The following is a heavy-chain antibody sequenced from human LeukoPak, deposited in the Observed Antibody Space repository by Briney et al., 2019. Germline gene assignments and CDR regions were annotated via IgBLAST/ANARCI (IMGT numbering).Heavy chain of an antibody. CDR2: INWNGGRT. V-gene: IGHV3-20*04. CDR3: ARGYGSGSYLY. CDR1: GFTFDDYG. D-gene: IGHD3-10*01. J-gene: IGHJ4*02. Sequence: GGSLRFSCAASGFTFDDYGMSWVRQAPGKGLEWVSGINWNGGRTGYADSVKGRFTISRDNAKNSLYLQMNSLRAEDTALYYCARGYGSGSYLYWGQGTLVSVSS.